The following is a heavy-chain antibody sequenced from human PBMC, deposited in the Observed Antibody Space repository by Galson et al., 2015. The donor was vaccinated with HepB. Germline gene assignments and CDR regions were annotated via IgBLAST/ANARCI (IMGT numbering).Heavy chain of an antibody. CDR3: ARARGDGSFDY. V-gene: IGHV6-1*01. CDR1: GDSVSSTSAA. D-gene: IGHD5-24*01. Sequence: CAISGDSVSSTSAAWSRFRQSPSRGLEWLGRTFYTSKWYNEYAISVKSRVTINPDTSQNHFSLQLNSVTPEDTAVYYCARARGDGSFDYWGQGTLVTVSS. J-gene: IGHJ4*02. CDR2: TFYTSKWYN.